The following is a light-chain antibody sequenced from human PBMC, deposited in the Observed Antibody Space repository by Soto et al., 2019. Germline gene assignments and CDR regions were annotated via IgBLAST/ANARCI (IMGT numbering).Light chain of an antibody. Sequence: DIQMTQSPSAMSASVGDRVTITCRASQGISHYLTWFQQKPGKVPKRLIYDASSLQSGVPSRFSGNGSGTEFTLSIISLQPEDSATYYCLQHNNYPWTFGHGTRVEI. CDR1: QGISHY. CDR3: LQHNNYPWT. J-gene: IGKJ1*01. V-gene: IGKV1-17*03. CDR2: DAS.